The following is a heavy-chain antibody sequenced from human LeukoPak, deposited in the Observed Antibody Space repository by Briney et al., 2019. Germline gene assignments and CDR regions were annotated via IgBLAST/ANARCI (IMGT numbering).Heavy chain of an antibody. CDR2: IWYDGSNK. Sequence: PGGSLRLSCVATGFTFSSYGMHWVRQAPGKGLEWVAVIWYDGSNKYYADSVKGRFTISRDNSKNTLYLQMNSLRAEDTAVYYCARDSSGSYSLWGQGTMVTVSS. CDR3: ARDSSGSYSL. V-gene: IGHV3-33*01. J-gene: IGHJ3*01. CDR1: GFTFSSYG. D-gene: IGHD1-26*01.